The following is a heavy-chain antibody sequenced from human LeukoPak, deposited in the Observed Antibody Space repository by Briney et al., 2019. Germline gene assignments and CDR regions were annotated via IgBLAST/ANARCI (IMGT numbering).Heavy chain of an antibody. D-gene: IGHD3-3*01. Sequence: GGSLRLSCVASGFTFGKYWMSWVRQAPGKGLEWVANMKLDGSEKNYVDSVKGRFTISRDNTKNSLYLQMNSLRAEDTAVFYCARDQYDTWSRRGNFDSWGQGTLVIVSS. V-gene: IGHV3-7*03. CDR1: GFTFGKYW. CDR3: ARDQYDTWSRRGNFDS. CDR2: MKLDGSEK. J-gene: IGHJ4*02.